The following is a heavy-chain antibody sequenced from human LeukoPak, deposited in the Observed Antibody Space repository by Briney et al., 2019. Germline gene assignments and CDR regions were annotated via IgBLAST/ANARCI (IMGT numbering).Heavy chain of an antibody. V-gene: IGHV1-18*01. J-gene: IGHJ4*02. D-gene: IGHD4-17*01. CDR1: GYTFSSYG. Sequence: GASVKVSCKASGYTFSSYGIIWVRQASGQGLEWMGWISPYNGNTNYAQQFQGRVTMTTDTSTNTAYMELRSLRSDDTAVYYCTRGLYGDYSDYWGQGTLVTVSS. CDR2: ISPYNGNT. CDR3: TRGLYGDYSDY.